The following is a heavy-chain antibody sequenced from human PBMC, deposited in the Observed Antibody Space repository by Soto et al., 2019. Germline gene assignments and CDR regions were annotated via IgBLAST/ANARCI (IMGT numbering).Heavy chain of an antibody. Sequence: GASVKVSCKASGYTFTGYYMHWVRQAPGQGLEWMGLINSNGGSTSYAQKFQGRVTMTRDTSTSTVYMELSSLRSEDTAVYYCARGSAYAILDYWGQGTLVTVSS. CDR1: GYTFTGYY. CDR2: INSNGGST. V-gene: IGHV1-46*01. J-gene: IGHJ4*02. CDR3: ARGSAYAILDY. D-gene: IGHD3-3*01.